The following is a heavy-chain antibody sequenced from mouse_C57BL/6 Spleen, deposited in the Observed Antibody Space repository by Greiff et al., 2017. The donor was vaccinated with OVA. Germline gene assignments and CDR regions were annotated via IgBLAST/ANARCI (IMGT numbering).Heavy chain of an antibody. CDR2: ISYDGSN. D-gene: IGHD2-12*01. Sequence: EVQLKESGPGLVKPSQSLSLTCSVTGYSITSGYYWNWIRQFPGNKLEWMGYISYDGSNNYNPSLKNRISITRDTSKNQFFLKLNSVTTEDTATYYCARSCYDGAYYYAMDYWGQGTSVTVSS. CDR1: GYSITSGYY. J-gene: IGHJ4*01. V-gene: IGHV3-6*01. CDR3: ARSCYDGAYYYAMDY.